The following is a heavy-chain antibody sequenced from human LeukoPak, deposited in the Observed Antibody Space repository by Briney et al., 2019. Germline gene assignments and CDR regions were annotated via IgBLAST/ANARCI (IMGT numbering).Heavy chain of an antibody. J-gene: IGHJ5*02. CDR3: ARRQLNLDP. CDR2: ISTSGTTI. V-gene: IGHV3-11*01. D-gene: IGHD1-1*01. CDR1: GFTFSDYY. Sequence: GGSLRLSCAASGFTFSDYYMSWIRQAPGKGLEWVSYISTSGTTIYHADSVKGRFTISRDNAKNSQYLQMNSLRAEDTAVYYCARRQLNLDPWGQGTLVTVSS.